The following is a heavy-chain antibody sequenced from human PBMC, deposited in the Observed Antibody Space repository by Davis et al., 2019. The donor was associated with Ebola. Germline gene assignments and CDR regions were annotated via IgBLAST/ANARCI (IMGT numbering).Heavy chain of an antibody. D-gene: IGHD3-10*01. Sequence: GESLKISCAASGFTFSSNYMSWVRQAPGKGLEWVSVIYSGGSTYYADSVKGRFTISRDNSKNTLYLQMNSLRAEDTAVYYCARVLWFGELLPPDYWGQGTLVTVSS. CDR3: ARVLWFGELLPPDY. CDR1: GFTFSSNY. CDR2: IYSGGST. V-gene: IGHV3-66*01. J-gene: IGHJ4*02.